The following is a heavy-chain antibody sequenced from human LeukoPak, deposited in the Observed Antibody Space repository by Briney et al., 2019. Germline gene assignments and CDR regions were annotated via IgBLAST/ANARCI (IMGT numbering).Heavy chain of an antibody. CDR1: GFTFSNYW. CDR3: VRAIGGYGAY. V-gene: IGHV3-7*01. D-gene: IGHD5-12*01. J-gene: IGHJ4*02. CDR2: IKEDGSEK. Sequence: GGSLRLSCAASGFTFSNYWMSWVRQAPGKGLEWVANIKEDGSEKYYVDSVKGRFTISRDDAKNSLYLQMNSLRGEDTAVYYCVRAIGGYGAYWGQGTLVTVSS.